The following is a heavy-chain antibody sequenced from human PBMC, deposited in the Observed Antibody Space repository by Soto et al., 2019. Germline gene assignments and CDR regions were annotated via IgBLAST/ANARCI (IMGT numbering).Heavy chain of an antibody. CDR3: ARRGAGRGHYYDGMDV. CDR1: GYSFTNYL. J-gene: IGHJ6*02. CDR2: IYPGDSDT. Sequence: PGESLKISCQGSGYSFTNYLIVWVRQMPGKGLEWMGLIYPGDSDTRYSPSFQGQVTISADKSINTAFLQWRSLKPSDTAMYYCARRGAGRGHYYDGMDVWGQGTTVTVSS. D-gene: IGHD6-19*01. V-gene: IGHV5-51*01.